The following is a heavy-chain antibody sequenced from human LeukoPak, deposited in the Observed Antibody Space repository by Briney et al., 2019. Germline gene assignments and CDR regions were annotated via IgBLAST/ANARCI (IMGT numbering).Heavy chain of an antibody. J-gene: IGHJ6*02. D-gene: IGHD3-10*01. CDR2: INHSGST. Sequence: PSETLSLTCAVYGGSFSGYYWSWICQPPGKGLEWIGEINHSGSTNYNPSLKSRVTISVDTSKNQFSLKLSSVTAADTAVYYCARGDYYGSGYYYYGMDVWGQGTTVTVSS. CDR3: ARGDYYGSGYYYYGMDV. CDR1: GGSFSGYY. V-gene: IGHV4-34*01.